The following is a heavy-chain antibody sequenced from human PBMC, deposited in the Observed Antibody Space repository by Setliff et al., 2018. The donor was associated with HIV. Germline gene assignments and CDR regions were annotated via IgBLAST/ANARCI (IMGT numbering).Heavy chain of an antibody. Sequence: GASVKVSCKASGYTFSNYGISWLRQAPGQGPEWMGWISGDNGDTNYAQKFQGRVTITTDESTSTAYMELSSLRSEDTAVYYCARDSPPQLQDYYYGMDVWGQGTTVTVSS. CDR1: GYTFSNYG. J-gene: IGHJ6*02. CDR2: ISGDNGDT. D-gene: IGHD3-10*01. CDR3: ARDSPPQLQDYYYGMDV. V-gene: IGHV1-18*01.